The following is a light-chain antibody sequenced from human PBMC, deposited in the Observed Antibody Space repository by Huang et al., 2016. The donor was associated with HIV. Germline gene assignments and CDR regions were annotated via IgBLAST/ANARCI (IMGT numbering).Light chain of an antibody. J-gene: IGKJ5*01. V-gene: IGKV3-20*01. CDR3: QQYGSSQTIT. Sequence: DNVLTQSPGTLSLSPGERATLSCRASQSVSSTYLVWYQQKPGQAPRLLIYGASSMSTGIPDRFSGSGSGTDFTLTISRLEPEDFAVYYCQQYGSSQTITFGQGTRLEIK. CDR1: QSVSSTY. CDR2: GAS.